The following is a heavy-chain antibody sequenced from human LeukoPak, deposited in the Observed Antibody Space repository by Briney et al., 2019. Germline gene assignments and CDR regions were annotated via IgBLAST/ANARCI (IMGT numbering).Heavy chain of an antibody. CDR2: IYYSGTT. J-gene: IGHJ4*02. V-gene: IGHV4-59*01. D-gene: IGHD3-10*01. CDR1: GGSGGSITNYY. CDR3: ARDPPGSGSYYDY. Sequence: SETLSLTCTVSGGSGGSITNYYWSWIRQPPGKGLEWIGYIYYSGTTNYNPSLKSRVTISLDTSKNQFSLKLSSVTAADTAVYYCARDPPGSGSYYDYWGQGTLVTVSS.